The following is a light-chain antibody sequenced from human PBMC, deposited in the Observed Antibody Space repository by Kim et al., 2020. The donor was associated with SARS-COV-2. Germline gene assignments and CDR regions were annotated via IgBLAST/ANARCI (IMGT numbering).Light chain of an antibody. CDR3: QQSYGAHA. CDR2: AAS. J-gene: IGKJ2*01. V-gene: IGKV1-39*01. Sequence: LSASVGDRVTITCRASQNIGNYLNWYQHKPGKAPSLLIYAASNVHSGVPSRISGSGSGTQFTLTISSLQVDDSAIYYCQQSYGAHAFGQGTKLEI. CDR1: QNIGNY.